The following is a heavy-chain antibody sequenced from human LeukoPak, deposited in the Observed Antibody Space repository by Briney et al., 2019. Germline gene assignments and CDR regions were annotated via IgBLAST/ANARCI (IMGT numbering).Heavy chain of an antibody. CDR1: GFTFSSYG. V-gene: IGHV3-30*03. D-gene: IGHD2-2*01. J-gene: IGHJ6*03. Sequence: GGSLRLSCAASGFTFSSYGMHWVRQAPGKGLEWVAVISYDGGNKYYADSVKGRFTISRDNSKNTLYLQMNSLRAEDTAVYYCARDGGYQLLFYYYYYMDVWGKGTTVTVSS. CDR3: ARDGGYQLLFYYYYYMDV. CDR2: ISYDGGNK.